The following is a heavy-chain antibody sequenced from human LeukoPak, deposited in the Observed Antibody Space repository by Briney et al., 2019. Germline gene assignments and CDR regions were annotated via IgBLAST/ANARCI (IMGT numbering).Heavy chain of an antibody. CDR2: IYYSGST. J-gene: IGHJ4*02. D-gene: IGHD3-16*02. Sequence: PSETLSLTCTVSGGSISSGGYYWSWIRQHPGKGLEWIGYIYYSGSTYYNPSLKSRVTISVDTSKNQFSLKLSSVTAADTAVYYCARGGDYVWGSYRPWGQGTLVTVSS. CDR1: GGSISSGGYY. V-gene: IGHV4-31*03. CDR3: ARGGDYVWGSYRP.